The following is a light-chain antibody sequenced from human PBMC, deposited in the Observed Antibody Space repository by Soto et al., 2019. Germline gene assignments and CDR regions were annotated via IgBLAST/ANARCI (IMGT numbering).Light chain of an antibody. Sequence: EIVLTPSPGTLSLSPGERATPSCKTSQSRGSNFLAWYQHKPGQAPRLLIYASSNRATGIPDRFSGSASGTDFTLTINRLEPEDFAVYYCQLYGISPHFGQGTRLEIK. CDR2: ASS. CDR1: QSRGSNF. V-gene: IGKV3-20*01. J-gene: IGKJ5*01. CDR3: QLYGISPH.